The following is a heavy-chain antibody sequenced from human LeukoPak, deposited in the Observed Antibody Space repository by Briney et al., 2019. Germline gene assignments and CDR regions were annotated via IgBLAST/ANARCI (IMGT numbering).Heavy chain of an antibody. V-gene: IGHV3-23*01. CDR2: ISGSGGST. Sequence: GGSLRLSCAASGFTFSSYAMSWVRQAPGKGLEWVSAISGSGGSTYYADSAKGRFTISRDNSKNTLYLQMNSLRAEDTAVYYCAKEKRGYSYGYFPFDYWGQGTLVTVSS. J-gene: IGHJ4*02. CDR1: GFTFSSYA. CDR3: AKEKRGYSYGYFPFDY. D-gene: IGHD5-18*01.